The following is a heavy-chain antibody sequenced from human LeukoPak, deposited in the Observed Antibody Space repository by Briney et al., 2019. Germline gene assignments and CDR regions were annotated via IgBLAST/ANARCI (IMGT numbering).Heavy chain of an antibody. Sequence: PSEILSLTCAVYGGSFSGYYWSWIRQPPGKGLEWIGEINHSGSTNYNPSLKSRVTISVDTSKNQFSLKLSSVTAADTAAYYCARQKKIVLVVYAIGYYFDYWGQGTLVTVSS. V-gene: IGHV4-34*01. CDR1: GGSFSGYY. CDR3: ARQKKIVLVVYAIGYYFDY. J-gene: IGHJ4*02. D-gene: IGHD2-8*02. CDR2: INHSGST.